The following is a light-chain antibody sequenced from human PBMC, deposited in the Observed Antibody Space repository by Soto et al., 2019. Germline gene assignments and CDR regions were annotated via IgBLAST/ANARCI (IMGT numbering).Light chain of an antibody. V-gene: IGKV3-15*01. Sequence: EIVMTQSPATLSVSPGETATLSCRASQTVSSNLAWFQQKPGQAPRLLIYGASTRATGIPARFSGSGSGTEFTLTISSLQSEDFAVYYYQQYNNWPPYTFGQWTKLEIK. CDR1: QTVSSN. CDR3: QQYNNWPPYT. J-gene: IGKJ2*01. CDR2: GAS.